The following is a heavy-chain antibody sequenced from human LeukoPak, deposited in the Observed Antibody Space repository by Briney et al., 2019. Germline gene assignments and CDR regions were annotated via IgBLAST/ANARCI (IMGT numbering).Heavy chain of an antibody. D-gene: IGHD3-10*01. J-gene: IGHJ4*02. CDR3: AGNYGPYYFDY. CDR1: GFTFSNYG. CDR2: IWYDGSNK. V-gene: IGHV3-33*01. Sequence: GGSLRLSRAASGFTFSNYGMHWVRQAPGKGLEWVAVIWYDGSNKYYADSVKGRFTISRDNSKNTLYLQMNSLRAEDTAVYYCAGNYGPYYFDYWGQGTLVTVSS.